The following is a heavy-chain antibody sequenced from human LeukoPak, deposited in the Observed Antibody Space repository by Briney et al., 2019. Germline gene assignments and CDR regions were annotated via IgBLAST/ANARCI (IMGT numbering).Heavy chain of an antibody. D-gene: IGHD6-13*01. J-gene: IGHJ4*02. CDR1: GGSFSGYY. V-gene: IGHV4-34*01. CDR2: INHSGST. CDR3: ARHLPAYSSRRYYFDY. Sequence: PSETLSLTCAVYGGSFSGYYWSWIRQPPGKGLEWIGEINHSGSTNYNPSLKSRVTISVDTSKNQFSLKLSSVTAADTAVYYCARHLPAYSSRRYYFDYWGQGTLVTVSS.